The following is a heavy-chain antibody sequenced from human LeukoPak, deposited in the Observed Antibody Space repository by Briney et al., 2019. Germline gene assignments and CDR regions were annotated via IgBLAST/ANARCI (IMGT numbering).Heavy chain of an antibody. J-gene: IGHJ6*03. CDR3: AREPSCGGDCLNYMDV. CDR2: ITSSSIYI. D-gene: IGHD2-21*02. Sequence: GGSLRLSCAASGFTFSPYTMNWVRQAPGKGLEWVSSITSSSIYINYADSVKGRFIISRDNAKNSLYLQMNSLRAEDTAVYYCAREPSCGGDCLNYMDVWGKGTTVTVSS. V-gene: IGHV3-21*01. CDR1: GFTFSPYT.